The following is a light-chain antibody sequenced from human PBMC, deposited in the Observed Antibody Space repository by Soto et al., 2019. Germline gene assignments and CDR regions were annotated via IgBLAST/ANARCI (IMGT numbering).Light chain of an antibody. J-gene: IGLJ1*01. Sequence: QSVLTQPPSASGAPGQRVTISCSGSTSNIGTNYVYWYHQLPGTAPKLLISRNNQRPSGVPDRFSGSKSGTSASLAISGLRSEDEGDYYCAACDDSLSGNYVFGTGTKVTLL. CDR1: TSNIGTNY. CDR3: AACDDSLSGNYV. V-gene: IGLV1-47*01. CDR2: RNN.